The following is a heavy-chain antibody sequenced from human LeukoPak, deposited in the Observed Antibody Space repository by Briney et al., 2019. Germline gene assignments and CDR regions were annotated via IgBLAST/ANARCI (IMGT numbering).Heavy chain of an antibody. D-gene: IGHD5-18*01. Sequence: GGSLRLSCAASGFTFSSYSMNWVRQAPGRGLEWVSYISGSSRPIYYADSVKGRFTISRDNAKNSLYLQVNSLRAEDTAVYYCARDYSYGFLNWGQGTLVTVSS. J-gene: IGHJ4*02. CDR2: ISGSSRPI. CDR3: ARDYSYGFLN. V-gene: IGHV3-48*01. CDR1: GFTFSSYS.